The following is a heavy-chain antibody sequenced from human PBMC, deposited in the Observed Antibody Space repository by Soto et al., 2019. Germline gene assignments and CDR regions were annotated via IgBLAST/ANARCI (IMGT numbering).Heavy chain of an antibody. J-gene: IGHJ3*02. D-gene: IGHD3-10*01. CDR3: ARSVLFRGLNRAFDI. CDR1: GFTFSSFN. Sequence: GGSLRLSCSASGFTFSSFNMHWVRQAPGKGLEWVSSISGTTKYIYYGDSVKGRFTVSRDNAENSMFLQMNSLRVEDTAVYYCARSVLFRGLNRAFDIWGQGTLVTVSS. CDR2: ISGTTKYI. V-gene: IGHV3-21*01.